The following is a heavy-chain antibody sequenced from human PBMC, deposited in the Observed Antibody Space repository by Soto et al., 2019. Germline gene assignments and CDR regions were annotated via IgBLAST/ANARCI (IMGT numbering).Heavy chain of an antibody. CDR1: GFTFSSYG. Sequence: QVQLVESGGGVVQPGRSLRLSCAASGFTFSSYGMYWVRQAPGKGLEWVAVISNDGSNKYYVDSVKGRFTISRDNSKNTLYLQMNSLRAEDTAMYYCAKDETTNNYHYYYGMDVWAQGTTVTVSS. CDR3: AKDETTNNYHYYYGMDV. J-gene: IGHJ6*02. D-gene: IGHD1-26*01. V-gene: IGHV3-30*18. CDR2: ISNDGSNK.